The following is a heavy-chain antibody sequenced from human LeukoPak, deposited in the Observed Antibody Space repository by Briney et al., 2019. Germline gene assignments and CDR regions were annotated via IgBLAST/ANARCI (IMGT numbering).Heavy chain of an antibody. D-gene: IGHD3-22*01. CDR1: GFTFSNFW. V-gene: IGHV3-7*01. CDR2: IKQDGIEK. Sequence: PGGSLRLSCAASGFTFSNFWMTWLRQAPGKGLEWVANIKQDGIEKYYVDSVEGRFTVSRDNTKNTLLLQMDSLRAEDTAVYYCARGSSGYYCDHFQTWGQGSLVTVSS. CDR3: ARGSSGYYCDHFQT. J-gene: IGHJ1*01.